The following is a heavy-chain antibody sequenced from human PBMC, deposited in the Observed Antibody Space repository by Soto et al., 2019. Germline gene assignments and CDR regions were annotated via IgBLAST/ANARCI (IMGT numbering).Heavy chain of an antibody. CDR1: GGTFSCYA. V-gene: IGHV1-69*13. CDR2: IIPIFGTA. J-gene: IGHJ6*02. Sequence: GASVKVSCKASGGTFSCYAMNWVRQAPGRGLEWVGGIIPIFGTANYAQKFQGRVTITADESTSTAYMELSSLRSEDTAVYYCAKKPIVLVPAATPRRSLYYCYRMDLWGQGTTVTASS. D-gene: IGHD2-2*01. CDR3: AKKPIVLVPAATPRRSLYYCYRMDL.